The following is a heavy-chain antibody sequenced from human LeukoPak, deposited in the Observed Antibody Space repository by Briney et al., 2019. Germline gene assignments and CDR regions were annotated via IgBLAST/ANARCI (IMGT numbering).Heavy chain of an antibody. J-gene: IGHJ3*02. V-gene: IGHV4-38-2*01. CDR3: ARSYFSVGAFDI. D-gene: IGHD2/OR15-2a*01. CDR2: VYHSGST. CDR1: GYSIRTGYY. Sequence: KPSETLSLTCGVSGYSIRTGYYWGWVRQPPGKDLEWIGSVYHSGSTYYNPSLKSRVNILVDTSKNQFSLSLTSVTAADTAFYYCARSYFSVGAFDIWGQGTMVTVSS.